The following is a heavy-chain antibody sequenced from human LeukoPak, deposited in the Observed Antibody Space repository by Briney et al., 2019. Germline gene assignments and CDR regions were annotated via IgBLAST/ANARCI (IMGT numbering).Heavy chain of an antibody. CDR3: AKQKPTNCDFWSGYWFDY. V-gene: IGHV3-9*01. CDR2: ISWNSGSI. J-gene: IGHJ4*02. CDR1: GFTFDDYA. Sequence: GGSLRLSCAASGFTFDDYAMHWVRQAPGKGLEWVSGISWNSGSIGYADSVKGRFTISRDNSKNTLYLQMNSLRAEDTAVYYCAKQKPTNCDFWSGYWFDYWGQGTLVTVSS. D-gene: IGHD3-3*01.